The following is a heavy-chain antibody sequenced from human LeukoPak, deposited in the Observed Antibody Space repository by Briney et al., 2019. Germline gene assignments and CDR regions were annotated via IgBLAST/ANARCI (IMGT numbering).Heavy chain of an antibody. V-gene: IGHV4-34*01. Sequence: PSETLSLTCAVYGGSFSGYYWSWIRQPPGKGLEWIGEINHSGSTNYNPSLKSRVTISVDTSKNQFSLKLSSVTAADTAVYYCARAGAELRYFDWLPNYYFDYWGQGTLVTVSS. J-gene: IGHJ4*02. D-gene: IGHD3-9*01. CDR1: GGSFSGYY. CDR2: INHSGST. CDR3: ARAGAELRYFDWLPNYYFDY.